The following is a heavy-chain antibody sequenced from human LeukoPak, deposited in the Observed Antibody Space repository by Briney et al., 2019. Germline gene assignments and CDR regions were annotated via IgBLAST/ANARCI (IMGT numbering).Heavy chain of an antibody. J-gene: IGHJ6*03. CDR1: GGSISSYY. V-gene: IGHV4-4*07. Sequence: SETLSLTCTVSGGSISSYYWSWIRQPPGKGLEWMGRIYTSGSTNYNPSLKSRVTMSVDTSKNQFYLKLSSVTAADTAVYYCARDGGYSGYEYYYYYYMDVWAKGPRSPSP. CDR3: ARDGGYSGYEYYYYYYMDV. D-gene: IGHD5-12*01. CDR2: IYTSGST.